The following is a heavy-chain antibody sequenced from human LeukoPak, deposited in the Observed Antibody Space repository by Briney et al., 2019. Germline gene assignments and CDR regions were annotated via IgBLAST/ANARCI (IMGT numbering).Heavy chain of an antibody. V-gene: IGHV3-33*01. CDR1: GFTFSSYG. CDR3: SRGGYGDYNNWFDP. CDR2: IWYNGSNK. J-gene: IGHJ5*02. Sequence: GGSLRLSCAASGFTFSSYGMHWVRQAPGKGLEWVADIWYNGSNKYYAESVKGRFTISRDNSRNTLYLQMNSLRAEDTAVYYCSRGGYGDYNNWFDPWGQGTLVIVSS. D-gene: IGHD4-17*01.